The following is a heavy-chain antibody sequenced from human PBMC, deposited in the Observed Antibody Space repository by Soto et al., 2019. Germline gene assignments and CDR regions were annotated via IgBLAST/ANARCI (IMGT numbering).Heavy chain of an antibody. V-gene: IGHV1-69*02. Sequence: QVXXXXXGXXXXXPGSSVKVSCRASGGTFSTSTLSWVRQVPGQGLEWMGRIIPLLNITNYAQNFHGRVTIAADKSTSTVYMELSSLRYEDTGLYFCAGSSSAVVAAAPYYFAFWGQGTLVTVSS. CDR1: GGTFSTST. D-gene: IGHD2-15*01. CDR3: AGSSSAVVAAAPYYFAF. CDR2: IIPLLNIT. J-gene: IGHJ4*02.